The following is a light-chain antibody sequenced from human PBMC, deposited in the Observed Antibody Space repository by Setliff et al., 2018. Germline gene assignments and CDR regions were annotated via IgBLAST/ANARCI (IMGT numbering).Light chain of an antibody. CDR2: EVS. Sequence: QSVLAQPPSVSGSPGQSVTISCTGTSSDVGNYDRVSWYQQAPGTAPKLMIYEVSSRPSGVPDRFSGSKSGNTASLTISGLQADDEADYYCSSYTTSSTWVFGTGTKVTV. V-gene: IGLV2-18*02. J-gene: IGLJ1*01. CDR1: SSDVGNYDR. CDR3: SSYTTSSTWV.